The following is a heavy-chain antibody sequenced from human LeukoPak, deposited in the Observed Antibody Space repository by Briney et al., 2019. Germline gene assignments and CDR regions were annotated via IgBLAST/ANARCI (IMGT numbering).Heavy chain of an antibody. V-gene: IGHV1-18*01. CDR1: GYTFTSYG. D-gene: IGHD4-17*01. J-gene: IGHJ4*02. CDR3: ARDLDHGDYGGGGNGFDY. CDR2: ISAYNGNT. Sequence: ASVKVSCKASGYTFTSYGISWVRQAPGQGLEWMGWISAYNGNTNYAQKLQGRVTMTTDTSTSTAYMELRSLRSDDTAVYYCARDLDHGDYGGGGNGFDYWGQGTLVTVSS.